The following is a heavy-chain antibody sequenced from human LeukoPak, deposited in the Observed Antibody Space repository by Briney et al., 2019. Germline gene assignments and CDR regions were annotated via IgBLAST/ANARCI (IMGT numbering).Heavy chain of an antibody. CDR3: ARKSSGWSPPDY. V-gene: IGHV3-48*03. D-gene: IGHD6-19*01. CDR1: GFTFSSYE. Sequence: GGSLRLSCAASGFTFSSYEMNWVRQAPGKGLEGVSYISSSGSTIYYADSVKGRFTISRDNAKNSLYLQMNSLRAEDTAVYYCARKSSGWSPPDYWGQGTLVTVSS. CDR2: ISSSGSTI. J-gene: IGHJ4*02.